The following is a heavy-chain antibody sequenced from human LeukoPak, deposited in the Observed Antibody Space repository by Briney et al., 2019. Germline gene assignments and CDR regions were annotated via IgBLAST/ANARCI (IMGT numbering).Heavy chain of an antibody. D-gene: IGHD4-17*01. Sequence: GGSLRLSCAASGFTFSSHAMSWVRQAPGRGLEWVSVISGNSITTDYADSVKGRFTISRDNSKNTLYLQMNGLRAEDTALYYCAKDTSAYGDYLSWFDPWGQGTLVTVSS. CDR1: GFTFSSHA. J-gene: IGHJ5*02. V-gene: IGHV3-23*01. CDR2: ISGNSITT. CDR3: AKDTSAYGDYLSWFDP.